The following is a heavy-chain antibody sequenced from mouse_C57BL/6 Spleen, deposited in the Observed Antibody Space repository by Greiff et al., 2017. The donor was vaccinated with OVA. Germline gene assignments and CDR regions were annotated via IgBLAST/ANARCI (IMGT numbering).Heavy chain of an antibody. J-gene: IGHJ1*03. CDR3: AIWDYDYEVRYFDV. V-gene: IGHV1-74*01. D-gene: IGHD2-4*01. CDR1: GYTFTTYW. Sequence: QVQLQQSGAELVKPGASVKVSCKASGYTFTTYWMHWVKQRPGQGLEWIGRFHPSDSDTNYNQKFKGKATLTVDKSSSTAYMQLSSLTSEDSAVYYCAIWDYDYEVRYFDVWGTGTTVTVSS. CDR2: FHPSDSDT.